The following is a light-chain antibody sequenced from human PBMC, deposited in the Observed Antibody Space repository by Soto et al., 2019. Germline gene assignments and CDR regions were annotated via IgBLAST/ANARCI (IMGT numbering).Light chain of an antibody. CDR1: QNIGSS. Sequence: DIQMTQSPSAMSASVGDRVTITCRASQNIGSSLAWFQQKPGKVPKRLIHTTSTLESGVPSRFSGSGSVTEFTLTISSLQPEDFATYYCLQHDSYPRTFGPGPKVDIK. CDR2: TTS. CDR3: LQHDSYPRT. V-gene: IGKV1-17*03. J-gene: IGKJ3*01.